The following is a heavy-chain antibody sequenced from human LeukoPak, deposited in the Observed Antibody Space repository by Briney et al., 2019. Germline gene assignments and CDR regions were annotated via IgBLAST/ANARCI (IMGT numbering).Heavy chain of an antibody. D-gene: IGHD6-19*01. CDR2: IYTSGST. Sequence: SETLSLTCTVSGGSISSGSYYWSWIRQPAGKGLEWIGRIYTSGSTNYNPSLKSRVTISVDTSKNQFSLKLSSVTAADTAVYYCASGVAVAGTNTFDYWGQGTLVTVSS. CDR3: ASGVAVAGTNTFDY. J-gene: IGHJ4*02. CDR1: GGSISSGSYY. V-gene: IGHV4-61*02.